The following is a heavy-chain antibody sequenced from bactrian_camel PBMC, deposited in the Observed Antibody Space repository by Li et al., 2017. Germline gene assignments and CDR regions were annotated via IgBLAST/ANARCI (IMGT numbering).Heavy chain of an antibody. CDR1: GFAVDASD. V-gene: IGHV3S63*01. Sequence: HVQLVESGGGSVQAGGSLRLSCTASGFAVDASDMGWYRQAPGNECEMVSTTSNDITTYYLNSVKGRFTISQDNVKNTVYLQMNSLKPDDSGTYYCAYESGTTPDLCRRRGPGGYFGQGTQVTVS. J-gene: IGHJ4*01. D-gene: IGHD7*01. CDR2: TSNDITT.